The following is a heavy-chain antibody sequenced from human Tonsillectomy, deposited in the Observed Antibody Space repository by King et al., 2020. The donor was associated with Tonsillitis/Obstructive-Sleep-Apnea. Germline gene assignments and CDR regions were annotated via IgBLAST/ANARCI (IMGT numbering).Heavy chain of an antibody. J-gene: IGHJ4*02. CDR2: INSYGSRT. CDR1: GFTFSSYW. V-gene: IGHV3-74*01. D-gene: IGHD6-6*01. Sequence: VQLVESGGGLVQPGGSLRLSCAASGFTFSSYWMHWVRQAPGKGLVWVSRINSYGSRTRYADTVKGRFTISRDNAKNTLYLQMNSLRAEETAVYYCAREGYSSSSPIDYWGQGTLVTVSS. CDR3: AREGYSSSSPIDY.